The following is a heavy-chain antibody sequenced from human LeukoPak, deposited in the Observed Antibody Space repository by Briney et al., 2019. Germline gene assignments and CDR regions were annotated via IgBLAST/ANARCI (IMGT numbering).Heavy chain of an antibody. CDR3: VRREGI. J-gene: IGHJ3*02. CDR2: ISSTSSYT. CDR1: GFTFSDYC. V-gene: IGHV3-11*06. Sequence: GGSLRLSCAASGFTFSDYCMTWIRQAPGKGLEWLSYISSTSSYTNYADSVKGRFTISRDNAKNSLYLQMNSLRAEDTAVYYCVRREGIWGQGTLVTVSS.